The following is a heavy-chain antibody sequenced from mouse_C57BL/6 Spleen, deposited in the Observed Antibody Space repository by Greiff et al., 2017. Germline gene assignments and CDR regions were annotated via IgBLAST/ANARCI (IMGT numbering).Heavy chain of an antibody. CDR2: IDPETGGT. V-gene: IGHV1-15*01. CDR3: TSYYTWFAY. J-gene: IGHJ3*01. D-gene: IGHD2-12*01. CDR1: GYTFTDYE. Sequence: QVHVKQSGAELVRPGASVTLSCKASGYTFTDYEMHWVKQTPVHGLEWIGAIDPETGGTAYNQKFKGKAILTADKSSSTAYMELRSLTSEDSAVYYCTSYYTWFAYGGQGTLVTVSA.